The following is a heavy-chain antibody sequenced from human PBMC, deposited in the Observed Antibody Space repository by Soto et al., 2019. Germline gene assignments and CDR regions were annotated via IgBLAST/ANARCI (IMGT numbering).Heavy chain of an antibody. CDR2: INAGNGNT. Sequence: ASVKVSCKASGYTFTSYAMHWVRQAPGQRLEWMGWINAGNGNTKYSQKFQGRVTITRDTSASTAYMELSSLRSEDTAVYYCARVSAAVAGSTLDYWGQGTLVTSPQ. J-gene: IGHJ4*02. D-gene: IGHD6-19*01. CDR1: GYTFTSYA. CDR3: ARVSAAVAGSTLDY. V-gene: IGHV1-3*01.